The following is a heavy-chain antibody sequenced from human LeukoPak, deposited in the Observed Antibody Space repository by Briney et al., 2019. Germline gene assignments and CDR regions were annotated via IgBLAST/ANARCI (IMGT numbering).Heavy chain of an antibody. CDR1: GFSFSDYS. Sequence: PGGSLRLSCTASGFSFSDYSMNWVRRAPGKGLEWVSSISRRSRHVYYAGSVKGRFTISRDNAWNSLYLQMNSLRAEDMAVYFCVRDLLGSGSTTAYLHHWGQGTLVTVSS. V-gene: IGHV3-21*01. CDR2: ISRRSRHV. J-gene: IGHJ1*01. D-gene: IGHD1-1*01. CDR3: VRDLLGSGSTTAYLHH.